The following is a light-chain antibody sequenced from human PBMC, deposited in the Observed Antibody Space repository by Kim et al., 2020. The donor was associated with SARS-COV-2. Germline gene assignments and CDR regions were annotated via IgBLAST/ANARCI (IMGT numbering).Light chain of an antibody. J-gene: IGLJ3*02. CDR3: SSYTSISTVV. V-gene: IGLV2-14*03. CDR2: DVS. Sequence: QYALTQPASVSGSPGQSITISCTGTSSDVGSYNYVSWYQQHPGKVPKLMISDVSNRPSGVSNRFSGSKSGNTASLTISGLQAEDEADYYCSSYTSISTVVFGGGTQLPVL. CDR1: SSDVGSYNY.